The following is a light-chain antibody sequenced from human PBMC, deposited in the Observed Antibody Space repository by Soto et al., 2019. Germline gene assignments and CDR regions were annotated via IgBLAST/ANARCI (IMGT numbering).Light chain of an antibody. CDR3: QSYDTINQAGI. V-gene: IGLV6-57*04. Sequence: NFMLTQPHSVSESPGKTVTISCTRSSGSIARNYVQWYQQRPGGAPTTVIYQDNQRPSGVPDRFSGSIDSSSNSASLTISGLKTEDEADYYCQSYDTINQAGIFGGGTKRTVL. J-gene: IGLJ2*01. CDR1: SGSIARNY. CDR2: QDN.